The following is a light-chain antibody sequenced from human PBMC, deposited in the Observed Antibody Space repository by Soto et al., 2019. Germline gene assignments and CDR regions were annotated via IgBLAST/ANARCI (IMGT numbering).Light chain of an antibody. J-gene: IGKJ5*01. Sequence: DIVMTQSPDSLAVSLGERATINCKSSQSVLYSADNKNYLAWYQQKPGQPPKLLIYWASTRESGVPDRFSGSGSGTEFTLTISSLQAEDVAVYYCQHYYSIPITFGQGTRLEIE. CDR1: QSVLYSADNKNY. CDR3: QHYYSIPIT. CDR2: WAS. V-gene: IGKV4-1*01.